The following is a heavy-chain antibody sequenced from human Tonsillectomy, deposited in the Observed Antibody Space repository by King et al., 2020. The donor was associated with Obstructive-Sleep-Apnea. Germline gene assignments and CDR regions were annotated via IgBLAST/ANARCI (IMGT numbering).Heavy chain of an antibody. CDR3: ARQRLERWQQFWHFDY. Sequence: QMQLQESGPGLVKPSETLSLTCTVSGGSISSYYWNWIRQPPGKGLEWIGYIYSSGSTNYNPSLKSRVTISVDTSKNQFSLKLSSVTAADTAVYHCARQRLERWQQFWHFDYWGQGTLVTVSS. D-gene: IGHD5-24*01. V-gene: IGHV4-59*08. CDR2: IYSSGST. CDR1: GGSISSYY. J-gene: IGHJ4*02.